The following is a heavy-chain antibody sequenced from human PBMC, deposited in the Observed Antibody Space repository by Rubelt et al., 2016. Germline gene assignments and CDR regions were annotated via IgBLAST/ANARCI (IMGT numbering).Heavy chain of an antibody. CDR3: AKRLNLGYSESTRYYYYYYGMDV. D-gene: IGHD2-15*01. V-gene: IGHV3-30*07. Sequence: YDGSNKYYADSVKGRFTISRDNAKNSLYLQMNSLRAEDTAVYYCAKRLNLGYSESTRYYYYYYGMDVWGQGTTVTVSS. J-gene: IGHJ6*02. CDR2: YDGSNK.